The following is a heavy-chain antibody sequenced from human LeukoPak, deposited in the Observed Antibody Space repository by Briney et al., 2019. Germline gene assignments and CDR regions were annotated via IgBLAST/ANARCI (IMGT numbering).Heavy chain of an antibody. CDR2: INPNSGGT. Sequence: ASVKVSCKASGYTFTVYYMHWVRQAPGQGLEWMGWINPNSGGTNYAQKFQGRVTMTRDTSINTAYMEMTRLRSDDTAVFYCARVLTSTTNEGYFDYWGQGTLVTVSS. V-gene: IGHV1-2*02. J-gene: IGHJ4*02. CDR3: ARVLTSTTNEGYFDY. CDR1: GYTFTVYY. D-gene: IGHD2/OR15-2a*01.